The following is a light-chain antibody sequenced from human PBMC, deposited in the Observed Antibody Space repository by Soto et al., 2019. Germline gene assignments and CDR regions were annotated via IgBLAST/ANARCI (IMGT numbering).Light chain of an antibody. CDR1: SSDVGGYNY. Sequence: QSVLSQPASVSGSPGQSITISSTGTSSDVGGYNYVSWYQQHPGKAPKLMIYDVSNRPSGVSNRFSGSKSGNTASLTISGLQAEDEADYYCSSYTSSSTPGYVFGTGTKVTVL. CDR3: SSYTSSSTPGYV. V-gene: IGLV2-14*01. CDR2: DVS. J-gene: IGLJ1*01.